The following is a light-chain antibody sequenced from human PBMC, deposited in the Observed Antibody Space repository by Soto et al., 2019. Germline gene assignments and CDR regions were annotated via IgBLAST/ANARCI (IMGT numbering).Light chain of an antibody. CDR3: QQYNDTWT. CDR2: KAP. V-gene: IGKV1-5*03. J-gene: IGKJ1*01. Sequence: DIDMTRSTTTLSASLVYRVTITRQASQSISSWLAWHQQKPGQAPKLLIYKAPTLQSGVTSRFSGSGSGTEFTLVIRSLKPDDSAYYSCQQYNDTWTFGQG. CDR1: QSISSW.